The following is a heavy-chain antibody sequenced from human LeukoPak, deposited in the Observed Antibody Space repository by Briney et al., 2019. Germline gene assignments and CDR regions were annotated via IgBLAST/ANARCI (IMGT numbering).Heavy chain of an antibody. CDR2: IRSKAYGGTT. V-gene: IGHV3-49*04. Sequence: GRSLRLSCTASGFTFCDYAMSWVRQAPGEGLEWVGFIRSKAYGGTTEYAASVKGRFTISGDDSKSIAYLQMNSLKTEDTAVYYCTRVARYSYGSDYWGQGTLVTVSS. CDR3: TRVARYSYGSDY. D-gene: IGHD5-18*01. CDR1: GFTFCDYA. J-gene: IGHJ4*02.